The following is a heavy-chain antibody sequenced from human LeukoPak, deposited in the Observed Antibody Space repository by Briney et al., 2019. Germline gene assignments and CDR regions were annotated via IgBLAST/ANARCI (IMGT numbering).Heavy chain of an antibody. CDR3: AKGYCSGGSCYGDY. CDR2: ISWNSGSI. J-gene: IGHJ4*02. CDR1: GFTFDDYA. V-gene: IGHV3-9*01. Sequence: GGSLRLSCAASGFTFDDYAMHWVRQAPGKGLEWVSGISWNSGSIGYADSVKGRFTISRDNAKNPLYLQMNSLRAEDTALYYCAKGYCSGGSCYGDYWGQGTLVTVSS. D-gene: IGHD2-15*01.